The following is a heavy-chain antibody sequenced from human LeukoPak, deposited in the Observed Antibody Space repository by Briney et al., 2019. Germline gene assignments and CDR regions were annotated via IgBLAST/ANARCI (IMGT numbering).Heavy chain of an antibody. Sequence: SQTLSLTCTVSGGSISSGGYYWSWIRQHPGKGLEWIGYIYYSGSTYYNSSLKSRVTISVDTSKNQFSLKLSSVTAADTAVYYCARGGIRTIDYWGQGTLVTVSS. D-gene: IGHD1-14*01. CDR1: GGSISSGGYY. J-gene: IGHJ4*02. V-gene: IGHV4-31*03. CDR3: ARGGIRTIDY. CDR2: IYYSGST.